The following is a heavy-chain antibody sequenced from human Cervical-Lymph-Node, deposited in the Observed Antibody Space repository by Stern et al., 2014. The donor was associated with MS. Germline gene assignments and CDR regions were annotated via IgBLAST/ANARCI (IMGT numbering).Heavy chain of an antibody. Sequence: VQLVESGGGLVQPGGSLRLSCVASGFRFGTSWMSWVRQPPGRGLAGVANMRQDGYDKFYVDSVKGRFTISRDNARNSLYLQMNSLTVADTAVYYCARDRRAFLDYWGQGTHVAVSS. J-gene: IGHJ4*02. D-gene: IGHD2/OR15-2a*01. CDR1: GFRFGTSW. V-gene: IGHV3-7*01. CDR3: ARDRRAFLDY. CDR2: MRQDGYDK.